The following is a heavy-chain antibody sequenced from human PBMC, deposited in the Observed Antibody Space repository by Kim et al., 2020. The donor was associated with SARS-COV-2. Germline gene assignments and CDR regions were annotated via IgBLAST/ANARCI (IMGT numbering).Heavy chain of an antibody. CDR2: ISYDGTHK. V-gene: IGHV3-30*18. Sequence: GGSLRLSCAASGFTFNNYGMYWVRQAPGKGLEWVAVISYDGTHKYYADSVKGRFTISRDNSKNTLSLQMNSLRAEDTAVYYCAKGGYGSGSFYYYYGMDVWGQGTTVTVSS. J-gene: IGHJ6*02. CDR3: AKGGYGSGSFYYYYGMDV. CDR1: GFTFNNYG. D-gene: IGHD3-10*01.